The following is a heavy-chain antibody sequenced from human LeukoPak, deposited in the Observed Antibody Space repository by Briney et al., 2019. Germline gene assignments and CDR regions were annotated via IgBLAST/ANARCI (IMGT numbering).Heavy chain of an antibody. CDR2: ISGSGGST. Sequence: PGGSLRLSCAASGFTFSSYAMSWVRQAPGKGLECLSAISGSGGSTYYADSVKGRFTISRDNSENTLYLQMNSLRAEDTAVYYCAKLFSNSWLPDYWGQGTLVTVSS. CDR1: GFTFSSYA. J-gene: IGHJ4*02. D-gene: IGHD6-13*01. CDR3: AKLFSNSWLPDY. V-gene: IGHV3-23*01.